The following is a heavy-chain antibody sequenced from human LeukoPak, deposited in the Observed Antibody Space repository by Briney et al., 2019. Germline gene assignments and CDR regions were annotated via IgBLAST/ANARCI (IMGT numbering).Heavy chain of an antibody. CDR2: MNPNSGNT. Sequence: ASVKVSCKASGYTFTSYDINWVRQATGQGLEWMGWMNPNSGNTGYAQKFQGRVTMTRNTSISTAYMELSSLRSEDTAVYYCARAAGPNYYDSSGYPSPRYYYYMDVWGKGTTVTVSS. CDR3: ARAAGPNYYDSSGYPSPRYYYYMDV. CDR1: GYTFTSYD. V-gene: IGHV1-8*01. D-gene: IGHD3-22*01. J-gene: IGHJ6*03.